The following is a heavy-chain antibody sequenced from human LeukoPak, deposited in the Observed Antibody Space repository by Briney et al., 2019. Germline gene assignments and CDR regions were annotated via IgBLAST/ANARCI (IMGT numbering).Heavy chain of an antibody. V-gene: IGHV5-51*01. CDR2: IYPGDSDT. Sequence: GESLKISCKGSGYSFTSYWIGWVRQMPGKGLEWMGIIYPGDSDTRYSPSFQGQVTISADKSISTAYLQWSSLKASDTAMYYCARSAGSYQRPWYAFDIWGQGTMVTVSS. CDR3: ARSAGSYQRPWYAFDI. CDR1: GYSFTSYW. J-gene: IGHJ3*02. D-gene: IGHD1-26*01.